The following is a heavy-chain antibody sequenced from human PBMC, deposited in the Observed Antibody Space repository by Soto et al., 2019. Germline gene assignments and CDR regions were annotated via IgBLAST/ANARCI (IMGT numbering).Heavy chain of an antibody. V-gene: IGHV1-69*01. CDR3: ARVVILVPTASTHFYYHIDV. J-gene: IGHJ6*02. CDR1: GGTFSNYA. D-gene: IGHD2-2*01. Sequence: QVQLVQSGAEVRKPGSSVTVSCKASGGTFSNYAISWVRQAPGQGLEWMGGIIPIVGTGSYAQKFQGRLTITADEPTTTAYMELSSLRFEDTAVYYCARVVILVPTASTHFYYHIDVWGPGTTVTVSS. CDR2: IIPIVGTG.